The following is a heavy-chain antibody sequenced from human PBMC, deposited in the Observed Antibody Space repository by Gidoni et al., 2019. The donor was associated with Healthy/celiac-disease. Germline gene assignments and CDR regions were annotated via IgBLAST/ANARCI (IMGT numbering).Heavy chain of an antibody. D-gene: IGHD5-12*01. CDR3: ARDGREPLWSGYDSYYGMDV. CDR1: GGSISSSSYY. J-gene: IGHJ6*02. V-gene: IGHV4-39*07. CDR2: IYYSGST. Sequence: QLQLQESGPGLVKPSATLSLTCTVSGGSISSSSYYWGWIRQPPGKGLEWIGSIYYSGSTYYNPSLKSRVTISVDTSKNQFSLKLSSVTAADTAVYYCARDGREPLWSGYDSYYGMDVWGQGTTVTVSS.